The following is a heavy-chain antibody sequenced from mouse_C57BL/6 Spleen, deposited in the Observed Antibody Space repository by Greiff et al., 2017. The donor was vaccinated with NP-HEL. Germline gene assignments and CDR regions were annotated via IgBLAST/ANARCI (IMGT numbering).Heavy chain of an antibody. CDR3: ARRDSHWYFDV. Sequence: EVKLMESGGGLVKPGGSLKLSCAASGFTFSSYTMSWVRQTPEKRLEWVATISGGGGNTYYPDSVKGRFTISRDNAKNTLYLQMSSLRSEDTAVYYCARRDSHWYFDVWGTGTTVTVSS. V-gene: IGHV5-9*04. J-gene: IGHJ1*03. CDR2: ISGGGGNT. CDR1: GFTFSSYT.